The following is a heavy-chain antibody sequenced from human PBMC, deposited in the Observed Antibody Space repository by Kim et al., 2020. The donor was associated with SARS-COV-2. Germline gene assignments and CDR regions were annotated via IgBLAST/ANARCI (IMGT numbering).Heavy chain of an antibody. CDR3: AVVAVAGTLHSRDYFDY. D-gene: IGHD6-19*01. Sequence: FQERVTITRDMSTSTAYMELSSLRSEDTAVYYCAVVAVAGTLHSRDYFDYWGQGTLVTVSS. V-gene: IGHV1-58*01. J-gene: IGHJ4*02.